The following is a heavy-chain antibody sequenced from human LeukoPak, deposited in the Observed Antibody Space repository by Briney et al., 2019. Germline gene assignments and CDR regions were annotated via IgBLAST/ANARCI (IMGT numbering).Heavy chain of an antibody. CDR1: GFTFDDYA. CDR3: AKLYYGSGSYSNFDY. D-gene: IGHD3-10*01. V-gene: IGHV3-43*02. CDR2: ISGDGGTT. Sequence: GGSLRLSCAASGFTFDDYAMHWVRQAPGKGLEWVSLISGDGGTTYYADSVKGRFTISRDNSKNTLYLQMNSLRAEDTAVYYCAKLYYGSGSYSNFDYWGQGTLVTVSS. J-gene: IGHJ4*02.